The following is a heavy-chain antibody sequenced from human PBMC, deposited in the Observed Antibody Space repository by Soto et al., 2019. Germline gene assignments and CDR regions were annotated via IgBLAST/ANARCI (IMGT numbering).Heavy chain of an antibody. V-gene: IGHV3-30-3*02. D-gene: IGHD4-17*01. J-gene: IGHJ4*02. Sequence: QVHLAESGGGVVQPGRSLRLSCVTSGFTFRSYTMHWVRQTPGKGLEWVALVSYGGGKTFYADAVKGRFTISRDNSDDTLYLQMNDLRPDDTGLYHCAKDYYGDDSGKGSFFDHWGPGPRVAASS. CDR1: GFTFRSYT. CDR3: AKDYYGDDSGKGSFFDH. CDR2: VSYGGGKT.